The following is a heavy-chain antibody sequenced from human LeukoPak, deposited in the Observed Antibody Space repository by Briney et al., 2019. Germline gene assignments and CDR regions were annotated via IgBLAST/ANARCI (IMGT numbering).Heavy chain of an antibody. Sequence: SQTLSLTCTVSGGPISRDGHYWSWIRQYPGKGLESIGSVSSSGTTTYNPSLKSRVTISLDTSQNQFSLNLRSLTAADTAVYYCAREMVRDAFNIWGQGTMVTVSS. J-gene: IGHJ3*02. CDR2: VSSSGTT. D-gene: IGHD2-8*01. V-gene: IGHV4-31*03. CDR1: GGPISRDGHY. CDR3: AREMVRDAFNI.